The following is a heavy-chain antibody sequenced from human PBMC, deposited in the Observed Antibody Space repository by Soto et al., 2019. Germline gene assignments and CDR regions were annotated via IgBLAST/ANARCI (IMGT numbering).Heavy chain of an antibody. V-gene: IGHV1-2*04. CDR1: GYTFTGYY. CDR3: ARWSFDSSGHDAFDI. Sequence: ASVNVSCKASGYTFTGYYMHWVRQAPGQGLEWMGWINPNSGGTNYAQKFQGWVTMTRDTSISTAYMELSRLRSDDTAVYYCARWSFDSSGHDAFDIWGQGTMVTVSS. J-gene: IGHJ3*02. CDR2: INPNSGGT. D-gene: IGHD3-22*01.